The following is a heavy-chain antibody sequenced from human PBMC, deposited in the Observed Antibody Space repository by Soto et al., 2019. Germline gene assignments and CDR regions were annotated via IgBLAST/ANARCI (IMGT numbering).Heavy chain of an antibody. CDR1: GGSISSSSYY. CDR2: IYYSGST. J-gene: IGHJ4*02. Sequence: QLQLQESGPGLVKPSETLSLTCTVSGGSISSSSYYWGWIRQPPGKGLEWIGSIYYSGSTYYNPSLKGRVTLSVDTSKNQFSLKVSSVTAADTAVYYCARHAVDWFWTTASRDYWGQGTLVTVSS. V-gene: IGHV4-39*01. CDR3: ARHAVDWFWTTASRDY. D-gene: IGHD3-9*01.